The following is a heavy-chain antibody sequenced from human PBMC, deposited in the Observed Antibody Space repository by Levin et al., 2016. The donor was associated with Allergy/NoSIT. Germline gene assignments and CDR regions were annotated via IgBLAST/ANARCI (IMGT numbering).Heavy chain of an antibody. J-gene: IGHJ4*02. CDR3: AKDDTHSSGWYDFDY. CDR1: GFTFSAYS. Sequence: GGSLRLSCAASGFTFSAYSMTWVRQAPGKGLEWVSIIGSQGWPSYYADSVNGRFTISRDNSKYMLYLHMNSLRVDDTAVYYCAKDDTHSSGWYDFDYWGLGTLVTVSS. CDR2: IGSQGWPS. D-gene: IGHD3-22*01. V-gene: IGHV3-23*01.